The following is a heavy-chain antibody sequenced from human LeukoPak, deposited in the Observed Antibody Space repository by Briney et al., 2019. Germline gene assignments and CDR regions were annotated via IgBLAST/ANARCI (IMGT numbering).Heavy chain of an antibody. CDR1: GYTFTGYY. CDR3: ARGRGIAAAGTRIDY. J-gene: IGHJ4*02. CDR2: INPNSGST. D-gene: IGHD6-13*01. V-gene: IGHV1-2*06. Sequence: ASVKVSCKASGYTFTGYYMHWVRQAPGQGLEWMGRINPNSGSTNYAQKFQGRVTMTRDTSISTAYMELSSLRSDDTAVYYCARGRGIAAAGTRIDYWGQGTLVTVSS.